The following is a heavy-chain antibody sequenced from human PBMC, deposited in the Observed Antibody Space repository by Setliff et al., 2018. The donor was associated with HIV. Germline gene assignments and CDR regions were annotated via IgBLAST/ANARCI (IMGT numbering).Heavy chain of an antibody. J-gene: IGHJ2*01. CDR2: VYYSGST. CDR1: GGSISSSGPGYY. V-gene: IGHV4-39*07. Sequence: PSETLSLTCTVSGGSISSSGPGYYWGWVRQAPGGGLEWIGSVYYSGSTYYNPSLKSRVTISVDTSKNQFSLKLSSVTAADTAVYYCARSRGDIVMMVAAHWYFDLWGRGTLVTVSS. CDR3: ARSRGDIVMMVAAHWYFDL. D-gene: IGHD2-15*01.